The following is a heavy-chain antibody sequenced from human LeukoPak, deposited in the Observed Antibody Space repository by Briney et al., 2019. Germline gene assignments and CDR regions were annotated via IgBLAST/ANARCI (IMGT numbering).Heavy chain of an antibody. V-gene: IGHV3-11*04. Sequence: PGGSLRLSCAASGFTFSDYYMSWIRQTPGKGLEWVSYISSSGSTIYYADSVKGRFTISRDNAKNSLYLQMNSLRAEDTAVYYCARDLYYYDSSGYYYGIDYWGQGTMVTVSS. CDR2: ISSSGSTI. CDR1: GFTFSDYY. J-gene: IGHJ3*01. D-gene: IGHD3-22*01. CDR3: ARDLYYYDSSGYYYGIDY.